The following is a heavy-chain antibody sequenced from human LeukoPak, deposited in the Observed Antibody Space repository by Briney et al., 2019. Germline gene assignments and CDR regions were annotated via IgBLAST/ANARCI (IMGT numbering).Heavy chain of an antibody. D-gene: IGHD5-12*01. CDR1: GFTVSSNY. V-gene: IGHV3-15*01. J-gene: IGHJ4*02. CDR3: TSNPYSDYPLDF. Sequence: GGSLRLSCAASGFTVSSNYMSWVRQAPGKGLEWLGRIKSKTDGGTTDYAAPVKGRFTISRVDSKNTLYLQMSSLKTEDTAVYYCTSNPYSDYPLDFWGQGTLVTVSS. CDR2: IKSKTDGGTT.